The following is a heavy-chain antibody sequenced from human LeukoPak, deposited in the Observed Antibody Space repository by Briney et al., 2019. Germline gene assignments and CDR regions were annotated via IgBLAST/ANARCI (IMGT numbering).Heavy chain of an antibody. D-gene: IGHD4-17*01. CDR2: ISGSGDRT. V-gene: IGHV3-23*01. Sequence: GGSLRLSCAASGFTFNIYSMNWVRQAPGKGLEWVSDISGSGDRTNYADSVKGRFTISRDNSKNTLYLQTNSLRAEDTAVYFCAKDLRGTGSFYGALDYWSQGTLVTVSS. CDR3: AKDLRGTGSFYGALDY. J-gene: IGHJ4*02. CDR1: GFTFNIYS.